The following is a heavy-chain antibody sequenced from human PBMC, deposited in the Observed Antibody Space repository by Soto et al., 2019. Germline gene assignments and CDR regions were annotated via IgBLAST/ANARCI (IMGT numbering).Heavy chain of an antibody. CDR1: GFTFSSYA. J-gene: IGHJ4*02. Sequence: GGSLRLSCAASGFTFSSYAMSWVRQAPGKGLEWVSAISGSGGSTYYADSVKGRFTISRDNSKNTLYLQMNSLRAEDTAVYYCAKDLPRLMDIVVVPAAPFDYWGQGTLVTVSS. V-gene: IGHV3-23*01. CDR3: AKDLPRLMDIVVVPAAPFDY. CDR2: ISGSGGST. D-gene: IGHD2-2*03.